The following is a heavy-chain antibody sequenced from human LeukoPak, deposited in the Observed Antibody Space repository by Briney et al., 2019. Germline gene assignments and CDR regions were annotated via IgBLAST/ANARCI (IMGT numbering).Heavy chain of an antibody. J-gene: IGHJ3*02. Sequence: SETLSLTCTVSGYSISSGYYWGWTRQPPGKGLEWIGSIYYSGSTYHNPSLKSRVTISVDTSKNQFSLKLSSVTAADTAVYYCARTCSGGSCYSGITDDAFDIWGQGTMVTVSS. CDR1: GYSISSGYY. V-gene: IGHV4-38-2*02. CDR3: ARTCSGGSCYSGITDDAFDI. CDR2: IYYSGST. D-gene: IGHD2-15*01.